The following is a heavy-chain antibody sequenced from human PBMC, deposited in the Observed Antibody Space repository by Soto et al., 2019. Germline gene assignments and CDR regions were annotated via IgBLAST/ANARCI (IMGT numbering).Heavy chain of an antibody. CDR1: GFTFSSYA. V-gene: IGHV3-30-3*01. CDR3: ARSYSSGWAIGY. Sequence: QVQLVESGGGVVQPGRSLRLSCAASGFTFSSYAMHWVRQAPGKGLEWVAVISYDGSNKYYADSVKGRFTISRDNSKNTLDLQMNSLRAEDTAVYYCARSYSSGWAIGYWGQGTLVTVSS. CDR2: ISYDGSNK. D-gene: IGHD6-19*01. J-gene: IGHJ4*02.